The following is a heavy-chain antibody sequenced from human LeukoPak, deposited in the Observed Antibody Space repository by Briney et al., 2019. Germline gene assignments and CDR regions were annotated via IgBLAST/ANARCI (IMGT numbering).Heavy chain of an antibody. CDR2: IIPILGIA. Sequence: ASVKVSCTASGGTFSSYAISWVRQAPGQGLEWMGRIIPILGIANYAQKFQGRVTITADKSTSTAYMELSSLRSEDTAVYYCARDPQHYSSSQTHNWGQGTLVTVSS. V-gene: IGHV1-69*04. D-gene: IGHD6-13*01. CDR1: GGTFSSYA. J-gene: IGHJ4*02. CDR3: ARDPQHYSSSQTHN.